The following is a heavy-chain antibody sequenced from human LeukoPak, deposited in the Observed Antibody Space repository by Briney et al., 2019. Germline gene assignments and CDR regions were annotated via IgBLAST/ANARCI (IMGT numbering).Heavy chain of an antibody. CDR2: ISSSSSYI. D-gene: IGHD6-13*01. V-gene: IGHV3-21*01. Sequence: GGSLRLSCAASGFTFSSYSVNWVRQAPGKGLEWVSSISSSSSYIYYADSVKGRFTISRDNAKNSLYLQMNSLRAEDTAVYYCAVAAAGTYDYWGQGTLVTVSS. CDR3: AVAAAGTYDY. CDR1: GFTFSSYS. J-gene: IGHJ4*02.